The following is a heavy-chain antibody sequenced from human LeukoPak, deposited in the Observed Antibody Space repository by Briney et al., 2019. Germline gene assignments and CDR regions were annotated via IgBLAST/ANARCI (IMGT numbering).Heavy chain of an antibody. CDR2: ISGSGGST. Sequence: GGSLRLCCAASGFTFSTYAMSWVRQAPGKGLEWVSGISGSGGSTYYADSVKGRFTISRDNSKNTLYLQMNSLRAEDTAVYYCHPGSTLRNWGQGTLVTVSS. CDR1: GFTFSTYA. D-gene: IGHD5/OR15-5a*01. CDR3: HPGSTLRN. V-gene: IGHV3-23*01. J-gene: IGHJ4*02.